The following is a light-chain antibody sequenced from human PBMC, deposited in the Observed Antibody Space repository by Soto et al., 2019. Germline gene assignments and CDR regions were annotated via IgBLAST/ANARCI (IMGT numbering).Light chain of an antibody. CDR3: QQYDNSPMFT. Sequence: DIQMTQSPSSLSASVGDSVTITCQASQDIYDYLNWYQHKPGKAPRLLIYAASNLETGVPSRFSGSGSGTDFTFTINSLQPEDIATYYCQQYDNSPMFTFGRGTKVGI. J-gene: IGKJ2*01. CDR2: AAS. V-gene: IGKV1-33*01. CDR1: QDIYDY.